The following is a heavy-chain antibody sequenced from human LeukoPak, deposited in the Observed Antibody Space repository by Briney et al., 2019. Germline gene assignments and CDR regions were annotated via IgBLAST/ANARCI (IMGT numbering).Heavy chain of an antibody. V-gene: IGHV3-74*01. D-gene: IGHD6-13*01. J-gene: IGHJ6*03. CDR3: ARSYSSSWYRDSYYYYMDV. CDR2: INSDGSST. CDR1: GFTFSSYW. Sequence: PGGSLRLSCAASGFTFSSYWIHWVRQAPGKGLVWVSRINSDGSSTSYADSVKGRFTISRDNAKNTLYLQMNSLRAEDTAVYYSARSYSSSWYRDSYYYYMDVWGKGTTVTVSS.